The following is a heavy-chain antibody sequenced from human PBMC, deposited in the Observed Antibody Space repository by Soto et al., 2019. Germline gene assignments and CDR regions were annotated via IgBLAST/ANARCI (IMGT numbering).Heavy chain of an antibody. CDR3: ARGVTVVDY. J-gene: IGHJ4*02. CDR2: ISAYNGNT. Sequence: QVQLVQSGAEVKKPGASVKVSCKASGYTFTSYGISWVRQAPGQGLEWMGWISAYNGNTNYAQKLQGRVTMTTDTTTSTAYRERRSLESDETAVYSCARGVTVVDYWGQGTLVTVSS. CDR1: GYTFTSYG. D-gene: IGHD3-10*01. V-gene: IGHV1-18*01.